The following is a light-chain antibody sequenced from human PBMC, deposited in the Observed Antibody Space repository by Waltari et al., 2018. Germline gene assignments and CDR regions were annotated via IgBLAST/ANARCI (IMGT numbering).Light chain of an antibody. CDR3: QQYYSPPFT. V-gene: IGKV4-1*01. J-gene: IGKJ3*01. CDR2: WAS. CDR1: QSVLYSSNNKNY. Sequence: DIVMTQSPDSLAVSLGERATINCKSSQSVLYSSNNKNYLAWYQQKSGQPPKLLIYWASTRESGVPDRFSGSGSGTDFTLTISSLQAEDVAVYYCQQYYSPPFTFGPGTKADIK.